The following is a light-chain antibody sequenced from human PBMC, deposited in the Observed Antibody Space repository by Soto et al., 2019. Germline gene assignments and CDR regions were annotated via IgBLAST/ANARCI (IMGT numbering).Light chain of an antibody. J-gene: IGKJ1*01. Sequence: EKMMTQSPDTLSVSLGERATLSCRASQSLRSSLAWYQQKPGQAPRIIIYDASTRATGIPARFSGSGSGTDCTLTISGLQSEDVSVYYCQQYNNWPQTFGQGTKVDIK. CDR2: DAS. V-gene: IGKV3-15*01. CDR3: QQYNNWPQT. CDR1: QSLRSS.